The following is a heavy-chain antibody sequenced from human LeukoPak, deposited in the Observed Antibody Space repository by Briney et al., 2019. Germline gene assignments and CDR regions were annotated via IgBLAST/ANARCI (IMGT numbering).Heavy chain of an antibody. CDR3: ARVSVTNGWTFDS. D-gene: IGHD5-18*01. J-gene: IGHJ4*02. V-gene: IGHV4-34*01. Sequence: TTSETLSLTCAVYGGSFSKYYWTWIRQPPGKGLECIGEINHSGSTSYNPSLKSRVTMSVDTSSNQFPLKLSSVTAADTAVYCARVSVTNGWTFDSWGQGTLVTVSS. CDR2: INHSGST. CDR1: GGSFSKYY.